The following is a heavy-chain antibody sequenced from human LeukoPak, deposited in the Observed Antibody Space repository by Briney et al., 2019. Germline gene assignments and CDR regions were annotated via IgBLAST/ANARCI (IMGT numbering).Heavy chain of an antibody. J-gene: IGHJ3*02. Sequence: SQTLSLTCDISGDSVSRNSAAWNWIRQSPSRGLEWLARANYRSKWYYDYAVSVKSRITINTDTSKNQFTLQLNFVTPEDTAVYYCVGCSGGSCHSGAFEIWGQGTKVTVPS. D-gene: IGHD2-15*01. V-gene: IGHV6-1*01. CDR3: VGCSGGSCHSGAFEI. CDR1: GDSVSRNSAA. CDR2: ANYRSKWYY.